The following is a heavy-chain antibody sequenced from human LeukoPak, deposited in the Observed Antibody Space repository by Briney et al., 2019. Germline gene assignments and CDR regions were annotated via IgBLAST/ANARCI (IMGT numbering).Heavy chain of an antibody. D-gene: IGHD6-13*01. CDR3: ARDGVENSSWYPLDS. CDR2: IYTSGST. V-gene: IGHV4-4*07. Sequence: SETLSLTCTVSGGSISSYYWSWVRQPAGEGLEWIGRIYTSGSTNYKPSLKSRVTMSVDTSKNRFSLKLTSVTAADTAVYYCARDGVENSSWYPLDSWGPGTLVTVSS. CDR1: GGSISSYY. J-gene: IGHJ4*02.